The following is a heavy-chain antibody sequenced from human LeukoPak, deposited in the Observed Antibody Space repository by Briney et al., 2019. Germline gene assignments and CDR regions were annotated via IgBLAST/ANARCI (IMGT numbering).Heavy chain of an antibody. CDR3: ARLSKKVTRGFDY. V-gene: IGHV4-34*01. D-gene: IGHD4-11*01. CDR2: INHSGST. J-gene: IGHJ4*02. Sequence: SETLSLTCAVYGGSFSGYYWSWIRQPPGKGLEWIGEINHSGSTNYNPSLKSRVTISVDTSKNQFSLKLSSVTAADTAVYYCARLSKKVTRGFDYWGQGTLVTVSS. CDR1: GGSFSGYY.